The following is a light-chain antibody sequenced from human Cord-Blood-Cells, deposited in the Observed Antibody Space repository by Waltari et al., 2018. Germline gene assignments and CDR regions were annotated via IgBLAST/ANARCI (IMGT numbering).Light chain of an antibody. CDR1: QSVSSY. J-gene: IGKJ2*01. V-gene: IGKV3-11*01. CDR3: QQRSNWPPYT. Sequence: EIVFTQSPATLSLSPGERDTLSCRASQSVSSYLAWYQQKPGQAPRLLIYDASNRATGIPARFSGSGSGTDFTLTISSLEPEDFAVYYCQQRSNWPPYTFGQGTKLEIK. CDR2: DAS.